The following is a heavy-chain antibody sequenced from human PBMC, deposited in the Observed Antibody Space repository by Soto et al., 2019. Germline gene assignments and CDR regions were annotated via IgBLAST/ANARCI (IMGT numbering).Heavy chain of an antibody. V-gene: IGHV3-30*18. D-gene: IGHD4-4*01. CDR2: ISYDGSNK. CDR1: GFTFCSYG. J-gene: IGHJ4*02. Sequence: GGSLRLSCAASGFTFCSYGMHWVRQAPGKGLEWVAVISYDGSNKYYADSVKGRFTISRDNSKNTLYLQMNSLRAEDTAVYYCAKGMTTVSETACDYWGQRTLVTV. CDR3: AKGMTTVSETACDY.